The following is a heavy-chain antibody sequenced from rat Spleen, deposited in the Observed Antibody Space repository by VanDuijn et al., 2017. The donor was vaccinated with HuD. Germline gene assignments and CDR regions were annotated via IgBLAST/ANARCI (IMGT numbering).Heavy chain of an antibody. CDR3: ARELPGYNPFDY. Sequence: QVQLKESGPGLVQPSQTLSLTCTVSGFSLTNNGVSWVRQPPGKGLEWIAVILSGGSTYYNSALKSRLSISRDTSKRQVFLKMNSLQTEDTATYYCARELPGYNPFDYWGQGVMVTVSS. D-gene: IGHD1-4*01. CDR2: ILSGGST. V-gene: IGHV2S12*01. CDR1: GFSLTNNG. J-gene: IGHJ2*01.